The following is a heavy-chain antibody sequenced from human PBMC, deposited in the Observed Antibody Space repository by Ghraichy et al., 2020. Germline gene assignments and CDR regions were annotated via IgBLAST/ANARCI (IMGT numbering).Heavy chain of an antibody. CDR2: ISSSSSYI. D-gene: IGHD3-3*01. J-gene: IGHJ6*03. V-gene: IGHV3-21*01. CDR3: ARGPPEYYDFWSGYYPPYYYYYMDV. Sequence: LSLTCAASGFTFSSYSMNWVRQAPGKGLEWVSSISSSSSYIYYADSVKGRFTISRDNAKNSLYLQMNSLRAEDTAVYYCARGPPEYYDFWSGYYPPYYYYYMDVWGKGTTVTVSS. CDR1: GFTFSSYS.